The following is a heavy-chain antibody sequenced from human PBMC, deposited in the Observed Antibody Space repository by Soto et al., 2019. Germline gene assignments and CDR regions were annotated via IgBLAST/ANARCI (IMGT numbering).Heavy chain of an antibody. CDR3: ARSYNWNYWFDP. CDR2: ISSSSSYI. J-gene: IGHJ5*02. D-gene: IGHD1-7*01. Sequence: PGGSLRLSCAASGFTFSSYSMSWVRQAPGKGLEWVSSISSSSSYIYYADSVKGRFTISRDNAKNSLYLQMNSLRAEDTAVYYCARSYNWNYWFDPWGQGTLVTVSS. CDR1: GFTFSSYS. V-gene: IGHV3-21*01.